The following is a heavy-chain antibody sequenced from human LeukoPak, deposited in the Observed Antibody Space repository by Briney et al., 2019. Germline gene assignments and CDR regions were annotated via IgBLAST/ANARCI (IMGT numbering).Heavy chain of an antibody. CDR2: IKPDGSEK. CDR3: AEGNAFDI. Sequence: GGSLRLSSAASGFTFSSSWMSWVRQAPGKGLEWVANIKPDGSEKYYVDSVKGRFTISRDNAKNSLYLQMNSLRAEDTAVYYCAEGNAFDIWGQGTMVTVSS. V-gene: IGHV3-7*01. CDR1: GFTFSSSW. D-gene: IGHD3-10*01. J-gene: IGHJ3*02.